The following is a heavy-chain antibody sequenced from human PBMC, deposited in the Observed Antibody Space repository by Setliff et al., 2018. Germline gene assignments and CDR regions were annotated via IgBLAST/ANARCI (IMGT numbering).Heavy chain of an antibody. D-gene: IGHD2-2*01. J-gene: IGHJ6*03. V-gene: IGHV3-74*01. CDR3: ARDPGYCSSTRCYEAYYYYYMDV. Sequence: PWGSLRLSCAASGFTFSSYWMYWVRQAPGKGLVWVSRINRDGSYTVYADSVEGRFTISRDNATNSLYLQMNSLRAEDTAVYYCARDPGYCSSTRCYEAYYYYYMDVWGKGTTVTVSS. CDR2: INRDGSYT. CDR1: GFTFSSYW.